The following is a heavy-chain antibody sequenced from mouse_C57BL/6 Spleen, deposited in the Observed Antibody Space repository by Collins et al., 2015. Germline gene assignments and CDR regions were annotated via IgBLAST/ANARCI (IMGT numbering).Heavy chain of an antibody. D-gene: IGHD2-10*01. CDR2: INPNNGGA. CDR1: GYTFTDYY. J-gene: IGHJ4*01. Sequence: EVQLQQSGPELVKPGASVKISCKASGYTFTDYYMNWMKQSHAKSLEWIGDINPNNGGASYNQKFKGKATLTVDKSSRTAYMELRSLTSEDSAVYYCARSPYYENMDFRGQGNSVTVSS. CDR3: ARSPYYENMDF. V-gene: IGHV1-26*01.